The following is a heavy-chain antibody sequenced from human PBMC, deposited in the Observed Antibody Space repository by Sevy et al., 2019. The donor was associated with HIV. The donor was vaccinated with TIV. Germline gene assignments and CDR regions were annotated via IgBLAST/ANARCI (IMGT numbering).Heavy chain of an antibody. J-gene: IGHJ4*02. D-gene: IGHD3-22*01. CDR2: IYAGDSET. CDR3: ARSEEYYYDQFDY. V-gene: IGHV5-51*01. CDR1: GYSFSTHW. Sequence: GESLKISCEGSGYSFSTHWIAWVRQMPGKGLEWMGIIYAGDSETRYSPSFQGQATISVDKSISTAYLQWSSLKASDTAMYYCARSEEYYYDQFDYWGQGTLVTVSS.